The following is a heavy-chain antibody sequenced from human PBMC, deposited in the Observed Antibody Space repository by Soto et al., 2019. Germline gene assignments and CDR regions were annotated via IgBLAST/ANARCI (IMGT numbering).Heavy chain of an antibody. Sequence: QVQLVQSGGEVKRPGASVKVSCKASGYMFSNYAISWVRQTPGQGLEWMGWINVYNGNTNYAQKFQGRVPMATDTPTNTAYLDLRSLSSDDTAVYFCARDLSSGWFAYWGQGTLVIVSS. CDR1: GYMFSNYA. J-gene: IGHJ4*02. V-gene: IGHV1-18*01. CDR2: INVYNGNT. D-gene: IGHD6-19*01. CDR3: ARDLSSGWFAY.